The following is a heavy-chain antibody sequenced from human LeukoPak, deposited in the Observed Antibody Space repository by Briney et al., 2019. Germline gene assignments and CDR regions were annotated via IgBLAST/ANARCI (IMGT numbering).Heavy chain of an antibody. CDR2: IYSGGST. V-gene: IGHV3-53*01. D-gene: IGHD7-27*01. CDR3: ARGSAVTGVH. J-gene: IGHJ4*02. CDR1: GFSVSNNY. Sequence: GGSLRLSCAASGFSVSNNYMSWVRQSPGKGLEWVSVIYSGGSTDYADSVKGRFTISRDNAKNTLYLQMNSLRAEDTAMYYCARGSAVTGVHWGQGTLVTVSS.